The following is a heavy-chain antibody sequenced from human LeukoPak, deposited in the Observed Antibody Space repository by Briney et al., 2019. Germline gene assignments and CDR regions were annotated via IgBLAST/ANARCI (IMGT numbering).Heavy chain of an antibody. CDR2: IYHSGST. CDR1: GGSISSGGYS. Sequence: SSETLSLTCAVSGGSISSGGYSWSWIRQPPGKGLEWIGYIYHSGSTYYNPSLKSRVTISVDRSKNQFSLKLSSVTAADTAVYYCARGEHSSGMDPLFFDYWGQGTLVTVSS. V-gene: IGHV4-30-2*01. CDR3: ARGEHSSGMDPLFFDY. D-gene: IGHD6-19*01. J-gene: IGHJ4*02.